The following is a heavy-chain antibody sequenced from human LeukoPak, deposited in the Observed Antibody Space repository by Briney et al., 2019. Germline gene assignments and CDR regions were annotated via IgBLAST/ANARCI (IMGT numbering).Heavy chain of an antibody. CDR3: ASDYGDRDAFDI. CDR2: TYYSGGT. Sequence: SETLSLTCTVSGGSISSTGYYWGWIRQPPGKGLEWIGSTYYSGGTYYNPSLKSRVTISVDTSKNQFSLKLSSVTAADTAVYYCASDYGDRDAFDIWGQGTMVTVSS. CDR1: GGSISSTGYY. V-gene: IGHV4-39*01. D-gene: IGHD4-17*01. J-gene: IGHJ3*02.